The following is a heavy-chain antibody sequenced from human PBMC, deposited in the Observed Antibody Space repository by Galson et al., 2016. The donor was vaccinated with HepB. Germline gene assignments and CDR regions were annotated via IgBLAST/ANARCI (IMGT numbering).Heavy chain of an antibody. CDR3: AEARVTVVVVPSSDY. CDR2: ISGSGGST. J-gene: IGHJ4*02. V-gene: IGHV3-23*01. Sequence: SLRLSCAASGFTFRNYAMSWVRQAPGKGLEWVSTISGSGGSTYYADSVKGRFTISRDNSKNTLYLQLNSLRAEDTAVYYCAEARVTVVVVPSSDYWGQGTLVTVSS. D-gene: IGHD2-15*01. CDR1: GFTFRNYA.